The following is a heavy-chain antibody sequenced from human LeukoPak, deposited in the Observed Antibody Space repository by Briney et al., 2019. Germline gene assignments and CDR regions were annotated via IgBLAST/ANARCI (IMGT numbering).Heavy chain of an antibody. Sequence: ASVKVSCKASGYTFTGYYMHWVRQAPGQGLEWMGGIIPIFGTANYAQKFQGRVTIAADESTSTAYMELSSLRSEDTAVYYCARDRSSWDFDYWGQGTLVTVSS. CDR1: GYTFTGYY. D-gene: IGHD6-13*01. V-gene: IGHV1-69*13. J-gene: IGHJ4*02. CDR2: IIPIFGTA. CDR3: ARDRSSWDFDY.